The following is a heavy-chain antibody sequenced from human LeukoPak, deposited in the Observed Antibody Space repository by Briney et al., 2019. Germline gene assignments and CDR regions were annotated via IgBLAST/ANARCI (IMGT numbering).Heavy chain of an antibody. V-gene: IGHV3-7*01. Sequence: GGTLRLSCAASGLIFSKYWMTWVRQAPGKGLEWVASIKPDGSEKYYLDSVKGRFTSSRDNAKNSLDLQMNSLRADDTAVYYCAKSKGYYGSGGPPTFASWGQGTLVTVSS. CDR2: IKPDGSEK. CDR1: GLIFSKYW. CDR3: AKSKGYYGSGGPPTFAS. D-gene: IGHD3-10*01. J-gene: IGHJ4*02.